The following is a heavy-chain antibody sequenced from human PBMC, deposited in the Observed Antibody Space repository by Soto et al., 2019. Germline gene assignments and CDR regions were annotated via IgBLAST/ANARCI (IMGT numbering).Heavy chain of an antibody. V-gene: IGHV4-31*03. Sequence: SETLSLTCTVSGGSISSGGYYWSWIRQHPGKGLEWIGYIYYSGSTYYNPSLKSRVTISVDTSKNQFSLKLSSVTAADTAVYYCARDPPRIAVAGTTIWGQGTLVTVSS. CDR2: IYYSGST. CDR3: ARDPPRIAVAGTTI. D-gene: IGHD6-19*01. CDR1: GGSISSGGYY. J-gene: IGHJ4*02.